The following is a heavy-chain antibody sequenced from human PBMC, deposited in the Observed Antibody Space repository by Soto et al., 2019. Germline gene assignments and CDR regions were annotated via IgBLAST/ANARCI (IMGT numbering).Heavy chain of an antibody. V-gene: IGHV5-51*01. J-gene: IGHJ6*02. Sequence: ESMKISCKGSGYTFTDYWIGWVRQLPGKGLEWMGIIYPGDSNTRYSPSFQGHVTITVDKSTSTAYLQWNTLKASDTAMYYCARHFCNFRCCYDVIGFCSQGTTVT. CDR1: GYTFTDYW. CDR2: IYPGDSNT. D-gene: IGHD2-8*01. CDR3: ARHFCNFRCCYDVIGF.